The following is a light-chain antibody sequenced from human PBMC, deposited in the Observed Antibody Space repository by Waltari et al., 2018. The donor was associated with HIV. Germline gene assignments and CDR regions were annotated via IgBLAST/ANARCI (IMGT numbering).Light chain of an antibody. CDR3: QQYYSAPPT. CDR2: WAS. J-gene: IGKJ1*01. V-gene: IGKV4-1*01. CDR1: QSVLFSSYNRNC. Sequence: DIVMTQSPDSLAVSLGERATINCKSSQSVLFSSYNRNCLAWYQQKPGQPPQLLIFWASTRGSGVPYRFSGSGSGTDFTLTISSLQAEDVAVYYCQQYYSAPPTFGQGTKVEIK.